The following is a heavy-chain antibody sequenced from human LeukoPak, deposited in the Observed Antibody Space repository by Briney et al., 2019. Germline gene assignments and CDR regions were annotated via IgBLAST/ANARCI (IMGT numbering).Heavy chain of an antibody. J-gene: IGHJ3*02. CDR3: AKPSGYYLRVGAFDI. CDR1: GFTFSSYG. CDR2: ISYDGSNK. D-gene: IGHD3-22*01. V-gene: IGHV3-30*18. Sequence: PGGSLRLSCAASGFTFSSYGMHWVRQAQGKGLEWVAVISYDGSNKYYADSVKGRFTISRDNSKNTLYLQMNSLRAEDTAVYYCAKPSGYYLRVGAFDIWGQGTMVTVSS.